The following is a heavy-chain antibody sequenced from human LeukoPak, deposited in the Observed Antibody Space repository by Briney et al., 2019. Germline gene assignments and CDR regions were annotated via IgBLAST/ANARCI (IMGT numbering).Heavy chain of an antibody. Sequence: PSETLSLTCTVSGGSVSSSSYYWGWIRQPPGKGLAWIGSIYYSGSTYYNPSLKSRVTISVDTSKNQFSLKLSSVTAADTAVYYCARVADSSSWYIDYWGQGTLVTVSS. CDR2: IYYSGST. CDR1: GGSVSSSSYY. D-gene: IGHD6-13*01. V-gene: IGHV4-39*07. J-gene: IGHJ4*02. CDR3: ARVADSSSWYIDY.